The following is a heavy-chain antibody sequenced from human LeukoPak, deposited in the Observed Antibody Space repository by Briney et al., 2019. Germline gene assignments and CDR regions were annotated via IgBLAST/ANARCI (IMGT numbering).Heavy chain of an antibody. V-gene: IGHV4-4*07. CDR1: GDSISSYY. D-gene: IGHD6-13*01. CDR3: ARFIAAAGFDY. Sequence: PSETLSLTCTVSGDSISSYYWSWIRQPAEKGLEWIGRLYTSGSPNYNPSLKSRVTMSLDMSKNQFSLKLSSVTAADTAVYYCARFIAAAGFDYWGQGTLVTVSS. J-gene: IGHJ4*02. CDR2: LYTSGSP.